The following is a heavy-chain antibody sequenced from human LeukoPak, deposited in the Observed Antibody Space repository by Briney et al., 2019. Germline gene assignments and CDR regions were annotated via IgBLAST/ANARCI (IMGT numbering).Heavy chain of an antibody. CDR3: TTAVYSITFDY. CDR1: GFTFSNAW. Sequence: PGGSLRLSCAASGFTFSNAWMSWVRQTPGKGLEWVGRIKSKTDGGTTDYAAPVKGRFTISRDDSKNTLYLQMNSLKTEDTAVYYCTTAVYSITFDYWGQGTLVTVSS. J-gene: IGHJ4*02. V-gene: IGHV3-15*01. D-gene: IGHD1-26*01. CDR2: IKSKTDGGTT.